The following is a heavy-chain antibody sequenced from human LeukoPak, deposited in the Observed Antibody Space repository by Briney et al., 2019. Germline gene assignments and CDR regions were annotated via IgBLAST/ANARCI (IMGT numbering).Heavy chain of an antibody. Sequence: GGSLRLSCAASGFTFSDYYMSWIRQAPGKGLEWVSYISTSGNTMYFADSVKGRFTISRDNAKNSLYLHMNSLRAEDTAVYYCARRAPYSSGWIDYWGQGTLVTVSS. D-gene: IGHD6-19*01. V-gene: IGHV3-11*04. CDR2: ISTSGNTM. CDR1: GFTFSDYY. CDR3: ARRAPYSSGWIDY. J-gene: IGHJ4*02.